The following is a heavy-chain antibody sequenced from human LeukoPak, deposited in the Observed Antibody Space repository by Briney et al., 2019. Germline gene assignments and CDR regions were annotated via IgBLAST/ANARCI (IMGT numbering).Heavy chain of an antibody. Sequence: PSEPLSLTCTVSGGSISSGGYYWSWIRQHPGKGLEWIGYIYYSGSTYYSPSLKSRVTISVDTSKNQFSLKLSSVTAADTAVYYCARDYYDSSGYHLLGYWGQGTLVTVSS. CDR2: IYYSGST. V-gene: IGHV4-31*03. D-gene: IGHD3-22*01. CDR1: GGSISSGGYY. J-gene: IGHJ4*02. CDR3: ARDYYDSSGYHLLGY.